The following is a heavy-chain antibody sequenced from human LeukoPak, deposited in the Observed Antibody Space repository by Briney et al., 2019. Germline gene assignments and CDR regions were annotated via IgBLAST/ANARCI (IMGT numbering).Heavy chain of an antibody. D-gene: IGHD3-10*01. V-gene: IGHV1-2*02. CDR3: AREELGTSKADY. Sequence: GASVKVPCKASGYTFTSYDVNWVRQATGQGLEWMGWINPNSGGTNYAQKFQGRVTMTRDTSISTAYMELSRLRSDDTAVYYCAREELGTSKADYWGQGTLVTVSS. J-gene: IGHJ4*02. CDR2: INPNSGGT. CDR1: GYTFTSYD.